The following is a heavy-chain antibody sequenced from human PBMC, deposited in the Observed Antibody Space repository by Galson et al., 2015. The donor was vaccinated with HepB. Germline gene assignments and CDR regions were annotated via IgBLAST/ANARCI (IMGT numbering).Heavy chain of an antibody. Sequence: SLRLSCAASGFTFSSYWMSWVRQAPGKGLEWVANIKQDGSEKYYVDSMKGRFTISRDNAKNSLYLQMNSLRAEDTAVYYCARDLWSGDDTGGFDDYWGQGTLVTVSS. CDR3: ARDLWSGDDTGGFDDY. V-gene: IGHV3-7*03. CDR2: IKQDGSEK. J-gene: IGHJ4*02. D-gene: IGHD3-10*01. CDR1: GFTFSSYW.